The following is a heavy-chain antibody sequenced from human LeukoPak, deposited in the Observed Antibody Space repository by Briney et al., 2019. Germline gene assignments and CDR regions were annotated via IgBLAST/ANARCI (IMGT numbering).Heavy chain of an antibody. V-gene: IGHV4-34*01. Sequence: KASETLSLTCAVYGGSFSGYYWSWIPQPPGKGLEWIGEINHSGSTNYNPSLKSRVTISVHTSKNQFSLKLSSVTAADTAVYYCARALGYCSSTSCYSNWFDPWGQGTLVTVS. D-gene: IGHD2-2*01. CDR3: ARALGYCSSTSCYSNWFDP. CDR2: INHSGST. J-gene: IGHJ5*02. CDR1: GGSFSGYY.